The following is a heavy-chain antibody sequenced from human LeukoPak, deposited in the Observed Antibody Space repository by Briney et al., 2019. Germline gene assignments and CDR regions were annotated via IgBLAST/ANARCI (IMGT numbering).Heavy chain of an antibody. CDR3: ARGYYDYVWGSYRLDY. J-gene: IGHJ4*02. CDR1: GYTFTSYG. CDR2: ISAYNGNT. Sequence: ASVKVSCKASGYTFTSYGISWVRQAPGQGLEWMGWISAYNGNTNYAQKLQGRVTITRNTSISTAYMELSSLRSEDTAVYYCARGYYDYVWGSYRLDYWGQGTLVTVSS. V-gene: IGHV1-18*01. D-gene: IGHD3-16*02.